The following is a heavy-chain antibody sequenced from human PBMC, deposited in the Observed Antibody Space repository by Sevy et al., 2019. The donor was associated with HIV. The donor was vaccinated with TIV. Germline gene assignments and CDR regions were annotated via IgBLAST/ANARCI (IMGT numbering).Heavy chain of an antibody. J-gene: IGHJ4*02. CDR3: VREGLGGFSYSLDC. Sequence: GGSLRLSCAASAFTFSSYWMSWVRQAPGKGLEWVATMKEDGSEKYYVDSVKGRFTISRDNAKNSLYVQMNSLRAEDTAVYYCVREGLGGFSYSLDCWGQGTLVTVSS. D-gene: IGHD5-18*01. CDR1: AFTFSSYW. V-gene: IGHV3-7*01. CDR2: MKEDGSEK.